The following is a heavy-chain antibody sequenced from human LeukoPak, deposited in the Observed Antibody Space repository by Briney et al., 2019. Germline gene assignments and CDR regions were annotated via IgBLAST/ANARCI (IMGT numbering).Heavy chain of an antibody. J-gene: IGHJ4*02. Sequence: SETLSLTCTVSGGSISSSSYYWGWIRQPPGKGLEWIGSIYYSGSTYYNPSLKSRVSISVDTSKNQFSLKLSSVTAADTAVYYCARLSRGSCYYWGQGTLVTASS. CDR1: GGSISSSSYY. CDR3: ARLSRGSCYY. CDR2: IYYSGST. V-gene: IGHV4-39*01. D-gene: IGHD3-10*01.